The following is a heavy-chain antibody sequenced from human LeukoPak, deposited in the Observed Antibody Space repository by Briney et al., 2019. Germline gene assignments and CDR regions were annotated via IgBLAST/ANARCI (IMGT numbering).Heavy chain of an antibody. D-gene: IGHD6-13*01. Sequence: ASVKVSCKASGYTFTGYYMHWVRQAPGQGLEWMGWINPNSGGTNYAQKLQGRVTMTTDASTSTAYMELRSLRSDDTAVYYCARALYSSSWYSYYYYYYMDVWGKGTTVTISS. CDR3: ARALYSSSWYSYYYYYYMDV. J-gene: IGHJ6*03. CDR2: INPNSGGT. V-gene: IGHV1-2*02. CDR1: GYTFTGYY.